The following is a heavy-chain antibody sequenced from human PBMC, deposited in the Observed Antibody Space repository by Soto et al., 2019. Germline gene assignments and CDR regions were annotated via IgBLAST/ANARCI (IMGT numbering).Heavy chain of an antibody. J-gene: IGHJ4*02. D-gene: IGHD3-22*01. CDR3: ARDSWDSSDEGDYFDY. Sequence: SVKVSCKASGGTFSSYAISWVRQAPGQGLEWMGGIIPIFGTANYAQKFQGRVTITADKSTSTAYMELSSLRSEDTAVYYCARDSWDSSDEGDYFDYWGQGTQVTVSS. CDR2: IIPIFGTA. V-gene: IGHV1-69*06. CDR1: GGTFSSYA.